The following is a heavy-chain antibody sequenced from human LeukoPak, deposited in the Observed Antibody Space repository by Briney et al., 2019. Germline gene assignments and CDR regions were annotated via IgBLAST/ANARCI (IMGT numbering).Heavy chain of an antibody. CDR2: ISSSSSYI. CDR3: ARDRGYYDFWSGYYTHEYYYYYYMDV. D-gene: IGHD3-3*01. J-gene: IGHJ6*03. CDR1: GFTFSSYS. Sequence: GGSLRLSCAASGFTFSSYSMNWVRQAPGKGLEWVSSISSSSSYIYYADSVKGRFTISRDNAKNSLYLQMNSLRAEDTAVYYCARDRGYYDFWSGYYTHEYYYYYYMDVWGKGTTVTVSS. V-gene: IGHV3-21*01.